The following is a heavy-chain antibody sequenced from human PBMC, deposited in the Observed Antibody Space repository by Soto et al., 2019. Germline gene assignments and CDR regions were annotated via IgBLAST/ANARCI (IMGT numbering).Heavy chain of an antibody. CDR1: GFTFRSYS. Sequence: EVQLVESGGGLVKPGGSLRLSCVASGFTFRSYSMNWVRQAPGKGLEWVSSISTSSSYIYYADSVKGRFTISRDNAKNSLYLQMNSLRAEDTAVYYCARRDYDYYGFDVWGQGTTVTVSS. V-gene: IGHV3-21*01. J-gene: IGHJ6*02. CDR2: ISTSSSYI. CDR3: ARRDYDYYGFDV.